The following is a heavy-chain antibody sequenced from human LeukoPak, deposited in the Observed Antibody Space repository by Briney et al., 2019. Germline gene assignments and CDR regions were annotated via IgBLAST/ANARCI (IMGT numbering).Heavy chain of an antibody. CDR2: MNPNSGNT. V-gene: IGHV1-8*01. CDR1: GYTFTSYD. D-gene: IGHD3-3*01. J-gene: IGHJ6*03. CDR3: ARGLQSPPNPTYYDFWSGYYTGSYYYYYMDV. Sequence: ASVKVSCKASGYTFTSYDINWVRQATGQGLEWMGWMNPNSGNTGYAQKFQGRVTMTRNTSISTAYMELSSLRSEDTAVYYCARGLQSPPNPTYYDFWSGYYTGSYYYYYMDVWGKGTTVTVSS.